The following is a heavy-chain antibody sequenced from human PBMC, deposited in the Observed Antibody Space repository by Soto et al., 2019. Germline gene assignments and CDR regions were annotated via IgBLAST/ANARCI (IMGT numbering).Heavy chain of an antibody. V-gene: IGHV2-5*02. D-gene: IGHD4-17*01. CDR3: AHSLGGQTVTTWFDL. CDR2: IYWDDDK. CDR1: GFSLSTSGVG. Sequence: QITLKESGPTLVKPTQTLTLTCTFSGFSLSTSGVGVGWIRQPPGKALEWLALIYWDDDKRHSPSLKSRLTITNDTAKNQLVLTMTNMDPVDTATYYCAHSLGGQTVTTWFDLWGQGTLVTVSS. J-gene: IGHJ5*02.